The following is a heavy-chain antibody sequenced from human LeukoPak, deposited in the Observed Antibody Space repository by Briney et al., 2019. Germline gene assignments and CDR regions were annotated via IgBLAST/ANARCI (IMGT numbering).Heavy chain of an antibody. Sequence: ASVKVSYKASGYTFTSYAMHWVRQAPGQRLEWMGWINAGNGNTKYSQKFQGRVTITRDTSASTAYMELSSLRSEDTAVYYCARSGYCSGGSCYFWLDYWGQGTLVTVSS. D-gene: IGHD2-15*01. V-gene: IGHV1-3*01. CDR2: INAGNGNT. CDR3: ARSGYCSGGSCYFWLDY. CDR1: GYTFTSYA. J-gene: IGHJ4*02.